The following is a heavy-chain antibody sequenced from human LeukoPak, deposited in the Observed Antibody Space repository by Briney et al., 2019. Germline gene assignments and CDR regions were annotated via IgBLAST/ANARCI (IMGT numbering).Heavy chain of an antibody. CDR2: INHSGST. CDR1: GGSFSGYY. CDR3: ARDRVVHDYVWGSYLARGRGDAFDI. Sequence: SETLSLTCAVYGGSFSGYYWSWIRQPPGKGLEWIGEINHSGSTYYNPSLKSRVTISVDTSKDQFSLKLSSVTAADTAVYYRARDRVVHDYVWGSYLARGRGDAFDIWGQGTMVTVSS. J-gene: IGHJ3*02. D-gene: IGHD3-16*02. V-gene: IGHV4-34*09.